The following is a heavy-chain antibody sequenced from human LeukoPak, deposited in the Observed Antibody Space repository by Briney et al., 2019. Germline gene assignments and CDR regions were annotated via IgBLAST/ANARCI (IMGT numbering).Heavy chain of an antibody. J-gene: IGHJ5*02. V-gene: IGHV4-4*07. D-gene: IGHD3-10*01. Sequence: SETLSPTCTVSGDSMRNYYWAWIRQSAGKGLEWIGRTYRSGTTNYSPSLHSRVTMSIDTSQNYFSLKLTSVTAADTAVYYCARESTRYGSGNYNWFDRWGQGTLVTVSS. CDR3: ARESTRYGSGNYNWFDR. CDR1: GDSMRNYY. CDR2: TYRSGTT.